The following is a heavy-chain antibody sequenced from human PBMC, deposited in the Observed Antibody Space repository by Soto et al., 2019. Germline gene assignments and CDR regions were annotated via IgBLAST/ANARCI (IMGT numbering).Heavy chain of an antibody. CDR1: GFTFSSYG. V-gene: IGHV3-33*01. CDR3: ARDSLPSTSHRDYFGY. J-gene: IGHJ4*02. Sequence: HPGGSLRLSCAASGFTFSSYGMHWVRQAPGKGLEWVAVIWYDGSNKYYADSVKGRFTISRDNSKNTLYLQMNSLRAEDTAVYYCARDSLPSTSHRDYFGYWGQGTLVTVSS. CDR2: IWYDGSNK.